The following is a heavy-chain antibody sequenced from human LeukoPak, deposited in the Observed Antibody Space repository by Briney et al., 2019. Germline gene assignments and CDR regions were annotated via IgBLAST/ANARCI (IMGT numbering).Heavy chain of an antibody. D-gene: IGHD6-19*01. J-gene: IGHJ4*02. CDR2: ISNDGSNK. V-gene: IGHV3-30-3*01. CDR3: ARSAGMAVAAPDF. Sequence: GGSLRLSCAASGFTFSNFAMHWVRQAPGKGLEWVALISNDGSNKYYADSAKGRLTISRDNSKNTLFLQMNSLRGEDTALYYCARSAGMAVAAPDFWGQGTLVTVSS. CDR1: GFTFSNFA.